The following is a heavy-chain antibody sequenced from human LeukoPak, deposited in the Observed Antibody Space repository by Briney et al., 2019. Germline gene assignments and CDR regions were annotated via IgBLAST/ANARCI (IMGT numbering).Heavy chain of an antibody. V-gene: IGHV4-4*02. CDR1: GGSISSSNW. Sequence: SETLSPSCAVSGGSISSSNWWSWVRQPPGKGLEWIGEIYHSGSTNYNPSLKSRVTISVDKSKNQFSLKLSSVTAADTAVYYCAREESMVRGVSWFVPWGQGTLVTVSP. CDR3: AREESMVRGVSWFVP. D-gene: IGHD3-10*01. CDR2: IYHSGST. J-gene: IGHJ5*02.